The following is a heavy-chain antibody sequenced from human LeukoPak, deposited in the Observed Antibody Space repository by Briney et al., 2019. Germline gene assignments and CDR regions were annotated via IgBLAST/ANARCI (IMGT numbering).Heavy chain of an antibody. CDR1: GFTFSSYA. V-gene: IGHV3-30-3*01. CDR3: AREYGDYDYPIEY. CDR2: ISYDGSNK. J-gene: IGHJ4*02. Sequence: GRSLRLSCAASGFTFSSYAMHWVRQAPGKGLEWVAVISYDGSNKYYADSVKGRFTIPRDNSKNTLYLQMNSLRAEDTAVYYCAREYGDYDYPIEYWGQGTLVTVSS. D-gene: IGHD4-17*01.